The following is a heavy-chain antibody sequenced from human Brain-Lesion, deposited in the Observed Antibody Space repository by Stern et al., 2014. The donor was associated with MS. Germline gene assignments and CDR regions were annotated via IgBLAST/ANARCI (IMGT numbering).Heavy chain of an antibody. V-gene: IGHV1-24*01. D-gene: IGHD6-13*01. CDR3: ATGDFRQQLVPGPYYFYGMDV. Sequence: LVQSGASVKVSCKVSGYTLTELSMHWVRQAPGKGLEWMGSFDPEEGETIYAQKFQGRVTMTQATSTDTAYMELSSLRSEDTAVYYCATGDFRQQLVPGPYYFYGMDVWGQGTTVTVSS. CDR2: FDPEEGET. CDR1: GYTLTELS. J-gene: IGHJ6*02.